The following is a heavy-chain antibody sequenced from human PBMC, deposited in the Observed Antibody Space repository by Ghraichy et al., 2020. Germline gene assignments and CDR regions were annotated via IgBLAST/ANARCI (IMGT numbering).Heavy chain of an antibody. Sequence: GGSLRLSCAASGFTFDDYVMFWVRQAPGKGPEWVSLISGDGSNTYYSDSVKGRFTISRDKTKKSLFLQMNSLRGDDTALYYCTKEEWRERWSRNHYYAMEVWGQEAIFIVSS. CDR3: TKEEWRERWSRNHYYAMEV. V-gene: IGHV3-43*02. J-gene: IGHJ6*02. CDR1: GFTFDDYV. CDR2: ISGDGSNT. D-gene: IGHD2-15*01.